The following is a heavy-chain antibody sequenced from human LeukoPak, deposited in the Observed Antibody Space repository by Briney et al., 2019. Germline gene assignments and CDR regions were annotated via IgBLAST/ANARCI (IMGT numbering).Heavy chain of an antibody. D-gene: IGHD2-2*01. CDR1: GSTFNRFA. CDR3: ARDPTADDY. CDR2: ISYDGSDK. J-gene: IGHJ4*02. V-gene: IGHV3-30*03. Sequence: GGSLRLSCAASGSTFNRFAMHWVRQAPGKGLEWVAVISYDGSDKYYADSVKGRFTISRDNAKNSLFLQMNSLRAEDTAIYYCARDPTADDYWGQGTLVTVSS.